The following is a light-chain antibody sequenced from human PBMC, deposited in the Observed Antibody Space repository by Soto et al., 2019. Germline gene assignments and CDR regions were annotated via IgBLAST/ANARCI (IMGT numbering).Light chain of an antibody. CDR1: QSISSY. Sequence: DIQMTQSPSSLSASVGDRVTITCLASQSISSYLNWYQQKPRKAPTLLIYAASSLQSGVPSRFSGSGSGTDCTLTISGLQPEDVATYYCQQSYSTPLTFGPGTKVDIK. V-gene: IGKV1-39*01. J-gene: IGKJ3*01. CDR3: QQSYSTPLT. CDR2: AAS.